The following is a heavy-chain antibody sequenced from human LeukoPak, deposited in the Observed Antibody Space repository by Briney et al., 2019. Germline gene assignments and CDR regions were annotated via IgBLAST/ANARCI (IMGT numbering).Heavy chain of an antibody. CDR1: GFTFSSYR. J-gene: IGHJ4*02. CDR3: ARDQYYYGSGSTPTYNDY. D-gene: IGHD3-10*01. V-gene: IGHV3-48*04. CDR2: ISSSSSTI. Sequence: GGSLRLSCAACGFTFSSYRMNWVRQAPGKGLEWVSYISSSSSTIYYADSVKGRFTISRDNAKNSLYLQMNSLRAEDTAVYYCARDQYYYGSGSTPTYNDYWGQGTLVTVSS.